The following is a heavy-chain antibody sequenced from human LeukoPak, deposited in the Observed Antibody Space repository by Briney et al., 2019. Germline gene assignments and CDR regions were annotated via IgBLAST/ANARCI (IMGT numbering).Heavy chain of an antibody. Sequence: PGGSLRLSCVAPGFALNSYAMSCVRQAPGEGLEWVSAISGSGGSTHYADSVKGRFTISRNNSKNTLYLKMNSLTAVDTAVYFCARRGYTYASLDYWGQGTLVSVSS. CDR1: GFALNSYA. D-gene: IGHD5-18*01. J-gene: IGHJ4*02. CDR2: ISGSGGST. CDR3: ARRGYTYASLDY. V-gene: IGHV3-23*01.